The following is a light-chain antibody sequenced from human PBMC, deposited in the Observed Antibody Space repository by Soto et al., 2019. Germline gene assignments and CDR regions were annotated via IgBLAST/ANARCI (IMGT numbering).Light chain of an antibody. CDR1: QSVTTY. V-gene: IGKV3-20*01. Sequence: IVLTPSPGTLSLSPGESATLSCRASQSVTTYLAWCQQKPGQAPGLLIYGESSRATGIPDMSRGGVSGTAFTSTIRRLEPEDVAVYYCQQWASSYLTSGGGTKVAIK. CDR2: GES. CDR3: QQWASSYLT. J-gene: IGKJ4*02.